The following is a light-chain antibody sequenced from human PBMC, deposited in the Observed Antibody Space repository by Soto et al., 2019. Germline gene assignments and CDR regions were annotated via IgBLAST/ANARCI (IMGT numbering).Light chain of an antibody. Sequence: DIRMTPSPSTLSASVGDRVTITCRASQSINNWLAWYQQKPGKAPKLLIYRAYSLENGVPSRFSGRGSGTEFIFTITSLQPDDFATYYCQQYSSDSAFGQGTKVEIK. J-gene: IGKJ1*01. CDR2: RAY. CDR1: QSINNW. V-gene: IGKV1-5*03. CDR3: QQYSSDSA.